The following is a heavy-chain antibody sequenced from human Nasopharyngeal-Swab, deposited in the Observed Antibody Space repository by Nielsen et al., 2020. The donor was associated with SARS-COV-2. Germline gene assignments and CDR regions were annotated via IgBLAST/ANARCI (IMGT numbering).Heavy chain of an antibody. CDR3: ARDSCGGDCYLDY. CDR2: IWYDGSNK. CDR1: GFTFSSYG. D-gene: IGHD2-21*01. Sequence: GGSLRLSCAASGFTFSSYGMHWVRQAPGKGLEWVAVIWYDGSNKYYADSVKGRFTISRDNSKNTLYLQMNSLRAEDTAVYYCARDSCGGDCYLDYWGQGTLATVSS. V-gene: IGHV3-33*01. J-gene: IGHJ4*02.